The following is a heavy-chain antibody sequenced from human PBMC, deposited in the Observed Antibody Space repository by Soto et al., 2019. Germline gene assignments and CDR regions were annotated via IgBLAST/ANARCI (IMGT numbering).Heavy chain of an antibody. V-gene: IGHV3-64D*06. CDR1: GFTFSSYA. Sequence: PGGSLRLSCSASGFTFSSYAMHWVRQAPGKGLEYVSAISSNGGSTYYADSVKGRFTISRDNSKNTLYLQMSSLRAEDTAVYYCAKDQDIAARPAYYYYGMDVWGQGTTVTVSS. J-gene: IGHJ6*02. CDR3: AKDQDIAARPAYYYYGMDV. D-gene: IGHD6-6*01. CDR2: ISSNGGST.